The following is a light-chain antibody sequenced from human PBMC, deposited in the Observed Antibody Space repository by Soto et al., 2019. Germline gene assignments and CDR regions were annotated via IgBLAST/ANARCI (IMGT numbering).Light chain of an antibody. CDR1: SSNIGAAYD. Sequence: QSVLTQPPSVSGAPGQTVTISCTRSSSNIGAAYDVPWYQHLPGTAPKLLIYGNNNRPSGVPDRFSGSKSGTSAYLAITGLQAEDEADYYCQSYDSSLSGWVFGGGTKLTVL. CDR3: QSYDSSLSGWV. CDR2: GNN. V-gene: IGLV1-40*01. J-gene: IGLJ3*02.